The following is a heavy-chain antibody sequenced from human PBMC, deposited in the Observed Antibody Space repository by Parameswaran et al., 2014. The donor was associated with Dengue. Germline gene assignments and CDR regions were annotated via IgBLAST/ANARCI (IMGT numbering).Heavy chain of an antibody. J-gene: IGHJ6*02. V-gene: IGHV3-48*03. Sequence: VRQAPGKGLEWVSYISSSGSTIYYADSVKGRFTISRDNAKNSLYLQMNSLRAEDTAVYYCARGNDILTGYYTRGSYGMDVWGQGDHGHRLL. CDR2: ISSSGSTI. CDR3: ARGNDILTGYYTRGSYGMDV. D-gene: IGHD3-9*01.